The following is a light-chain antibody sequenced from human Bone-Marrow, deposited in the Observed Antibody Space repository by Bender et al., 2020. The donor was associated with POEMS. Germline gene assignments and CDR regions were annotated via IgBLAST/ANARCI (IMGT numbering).Light chain of an antibody. J-gene: IGLJ3*02. CDR3: CSYAGTHLWV. CDR2: GIN. CDR1: SNEVGGYNF. Sequence: QSALIQPASVSAFPGQSITISCTGTSNEVGGYNFVSWSQQHPGKAPQLMIYGINKRPSGVSDRFSGSKSGNTASLTISGLQAEDESDFYCCSYAGTHLWVFGGGTKLTVL. V-gene: IGLV2-23*02.